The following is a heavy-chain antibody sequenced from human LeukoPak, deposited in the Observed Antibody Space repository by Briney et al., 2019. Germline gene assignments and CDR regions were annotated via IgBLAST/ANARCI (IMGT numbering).Heavy chain of an antibody. J-gene: IGHJ4*02. D-gene: IGHD3-9*01. CDR3: AKGRTVVFWYYFDH. Sequence: GGSLRLSCAASGFPFGTYAMSWVRQAPGKGLEWVSTISGSGGATYYADSVKGRFTISRDNSKNTLYLQMSSLRADDTAVYYCAKGRTVVFWYYFDHGGQGTLVTVSA. CDR2: ISGSGGAT. V-gene: IGHV3-23*01. CDR1: GFPFGTYA.